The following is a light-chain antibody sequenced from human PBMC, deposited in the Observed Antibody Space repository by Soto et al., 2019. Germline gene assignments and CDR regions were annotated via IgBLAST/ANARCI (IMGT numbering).Light chain of an antibody. CDR1: QSVGST. V-gene: IGKV3-15*01. CDR2: GAS. CDR3: QQYSNWPPVT. J-gene: IGKJ1*01. Sequence: IVMTQSPATLSVSPGERATLSCGASQSVGSTVAWYQQKPGQAPRLLIYGASTRATGIPAKFSGSGSGTEFTLTISSLQSEDFAVYYCQQYSNWPPVTFGQGTKVDIK.